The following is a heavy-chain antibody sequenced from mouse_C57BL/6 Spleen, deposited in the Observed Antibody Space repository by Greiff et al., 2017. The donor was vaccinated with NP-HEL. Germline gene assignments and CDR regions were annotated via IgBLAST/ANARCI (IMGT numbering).Heavy chain of an antibody. D-gene: IGHD1-1*01. V-gene: IGHV14-4*01. Sequence: EVQLQQSGAELVRPGASVKLSCTASGFNIKDDYMHWVKQRPEQGLEWIGWIDPENGDTEYASKFQGKATITADTSSNTAYLQLSSLTSEDTAVYYCTTALRYLYFDYWGQGTTLTVSS. CDR1: GFNIKDDY. CDR3: TTALRYLYFDY. J-gene: IGHJ2*01. CDR2: IDPENGDT.